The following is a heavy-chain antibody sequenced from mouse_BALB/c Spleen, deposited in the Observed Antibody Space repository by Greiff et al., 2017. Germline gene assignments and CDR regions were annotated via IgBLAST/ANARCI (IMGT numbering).Heavy chain of an antibody. J-gene: IGHJ3*01. Sequence: EVQLQQSGPELVKPGASVKISCKASGYTFTDYNMHWVKQSHGKSLEWIGYIYPYTGGTGYNQKFKSKATLTVDNSSSTAYMELRSLTSEDSAVYYCARSYYGNGGLAYWGQGTLVTVSA. D-gene: IGHD2-10*01. CDR3: ARSYYGNGGLAY. CDR2: IYPYTGGT. CDR1: GYTFTDYN. V-gene: IGHV1S29*02.